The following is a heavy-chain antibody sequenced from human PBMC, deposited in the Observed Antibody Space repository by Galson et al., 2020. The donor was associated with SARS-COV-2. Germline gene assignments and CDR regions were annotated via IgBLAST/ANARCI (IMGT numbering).Heavy chain of an antibody. Sequence: METGGSLRLSCADSGSAVKRNYISWVRQAPGKGLEWVSVIYSGGGIYYADSVKGRFTISRDSSKNTVFLQMDSLRIDDTAIYYCASSSGWTNFDSWGQGTLVTVSS. CDR3: ASSSGWTNFDS. V-gene: IGHV3-53*01. J-gene: IGHJ4*02. D-gene: IGHD6-19*01. CDR2: IYSGGGI. CDR1: GSAVKRNY.